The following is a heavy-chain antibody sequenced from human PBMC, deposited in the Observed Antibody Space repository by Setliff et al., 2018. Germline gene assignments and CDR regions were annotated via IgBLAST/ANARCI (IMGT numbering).Heavy chain of an antibody. CDR2: SIPMYRTT. CDR3: ATGPDIGEF. Sequence: SVKVSCKASGGTFSRYAISWARQAPGQGLEWMGGSIPMYRTTKYAQKFQGRVTITTDESTTTAYMELSSLRSEDTAVYYCATGPDIGEFGGKGTTVTVSS. CDR1: GGTFSRYA. D-gene: IGHD2-15*01. J-gene: IGHJ6*04. V-gene: IGHV1-69*05.